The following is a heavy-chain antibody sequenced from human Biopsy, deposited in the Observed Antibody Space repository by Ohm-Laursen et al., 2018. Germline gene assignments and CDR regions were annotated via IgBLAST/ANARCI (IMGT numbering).Heavy chain of an antibody. J-gene: IGHJ5*02. Sequence: TLSLTCTVSGGSLSRGGSYLSWVRQRPGKGLEWIGYIFNSANTYYNPSLKNLITISGDTSKNQFSLKLNSVTAADTAVYYCARGDYFDSNGYFWFDPRGQGTLVTVSS. V-gene: IGHV4-31*01. CDR1: GGSLSRGGSY. D-gene: IGHD3-22*01. CDR2: IFNSANT. CDR3: ARGDYFDSNGYFWFDP.